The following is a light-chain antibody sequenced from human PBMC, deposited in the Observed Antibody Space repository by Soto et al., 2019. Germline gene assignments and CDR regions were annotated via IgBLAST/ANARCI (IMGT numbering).Light chain of an antibody. J-gene: IGKJ1*01. CDR2: GAS. Sequence: DIHMTQSPSSLSASVGDTVTISCRASQNIDMYLNWYQQKPGKAPRVLISGASSLQSGVPSRFSGSGSGTDFTLTINSLQPEDFASYCCQHTFNSPPWTFGQGTKVDIK. CDR3: QHTFNSPPWT. V-gene: IGKV1-39*01. CDR1: QNIDMY.